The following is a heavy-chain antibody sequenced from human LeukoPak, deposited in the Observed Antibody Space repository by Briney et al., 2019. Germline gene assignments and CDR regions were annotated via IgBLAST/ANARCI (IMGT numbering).Heavy chain of an antibody. CDR2: IIPILGIA. Sequence: GASVKVSCKASGGTFSSYAISWVRQAPGQGLEWIGRIIPILGIANYAQKFQGRVTITADKSTSTAYMELSSLRSDDTAVYYCARESAGSDYWGQGTLVTVSS. J-gene: IGHJ4*02. CDR1: GGTFSSYA. CDR3: ARESAGSDY. V-gene: IGHV1-69*04. D-gene: IGHD6-13*01.